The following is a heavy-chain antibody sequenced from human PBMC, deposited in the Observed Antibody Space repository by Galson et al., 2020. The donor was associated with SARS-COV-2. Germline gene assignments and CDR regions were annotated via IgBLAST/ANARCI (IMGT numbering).Heavy chain of an antibody. CDR3: AGYYYDSSGSFDAFDI. CDR2: TYYRSKWYN. CDR1: GDSVSSNSAA. D-gene: IGHD3-22*01. J-gene: IGHJ3*02. V-gene: IGHV6-1*01. Sequence: SQTRSLTCAISGDSVSSNSAAWNWIRQSPSRGLEWLGRTYYRSKWYNDYAVSVKSRITINPDTSKNQFSLQLNSVTPEDTAVYYCAGYYYDSSGSFDAFDIWGQGTMVTVSS.